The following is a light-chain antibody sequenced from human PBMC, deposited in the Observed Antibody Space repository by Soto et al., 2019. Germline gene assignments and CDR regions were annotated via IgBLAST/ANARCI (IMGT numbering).Light chain of an antibody. J-gene: IGKJ4*01. V-gene: IGKV1-5*01. CDR1: QSLNRW. CDR3: QQLNSYPLT. Sequence: IDMIHSPSSLSASVLYRVTITFLASQSLNRWLAWYQQKPGKAPKLLIYDASSLQSGVPSRFSGSGSGTEFTLTISSLQPEDFATYSCQQLNSYPLTFGGGTKVDIK. CDR2: DAS.